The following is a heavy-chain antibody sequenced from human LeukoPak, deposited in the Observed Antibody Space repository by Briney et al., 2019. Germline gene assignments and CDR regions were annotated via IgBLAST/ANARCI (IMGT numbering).Heavy chain of an antibody. Sequence: GGSLRLFCAASGFTFSRYSMHWVRQAPGKGLEWVSSISSSRSYIYYADAVKGRFTISRDNAKNSLYLQMNSLRANDTAVDYCARVFRAEWYSSSSHVLDYCGQATLVTVSS. J-gene: IGHJ4*02. D-gene: IGHD6-6*01. V-gene: IGHV3-21*01. CDR1: GFTFSRYS. CDR3: ARVFRAEWYSSSSHVLDY. CDR2: ISSSRSYI.